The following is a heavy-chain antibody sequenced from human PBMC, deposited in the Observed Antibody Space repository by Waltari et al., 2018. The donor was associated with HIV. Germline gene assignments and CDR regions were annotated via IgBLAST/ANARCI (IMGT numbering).Heavy chain of an antibody. D-gene: IGHD1-26*01. V-gene: IGHV1-18*01. CDR3: ARDGLRYSGTFYSDY. CDR1: GYTFLSYG. J-gene: IGHJ4*02. Sequence: QVHLVQSGAEMKKPGASVKVSCKASGYTFLSYGISWVRQAPRHGREWMGWISTYKANTNDAQSLQGRVTMTTDTSTTTAYMELRSLTSDDTAVYYCARDGLRYSGTFYSDYWGQGTLVTVSS. CDR2: ISTYKANT.